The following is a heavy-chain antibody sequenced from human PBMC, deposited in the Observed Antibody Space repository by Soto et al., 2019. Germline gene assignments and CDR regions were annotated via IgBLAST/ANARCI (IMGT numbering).Heavy chain of an antibody. CDR3: ARSSVDGTWCYDFDY. D-gene: IGHD6-19*01. J-gene: IGHJ4*02. Sequence: QVHLVESGGGVVQPGRSLRLSCAASGFIFTTYAMHWVRQAPGKGLEWVAVISYDGNHEYYADSVRGRFTISRDNSKNALYRQMDSLKADDTALYYCARSSVDGTWCYDFDYCGQGALVTVSS. CDR1: GFIFTTYA. CDR2: ISYDGNHE. V-gene: IGHV3-30-3*01.